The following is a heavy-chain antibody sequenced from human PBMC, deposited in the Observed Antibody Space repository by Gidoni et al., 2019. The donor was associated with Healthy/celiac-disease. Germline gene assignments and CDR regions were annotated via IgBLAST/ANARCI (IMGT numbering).Heavy chain of an antibody. J-gene: IGHJ4*02. D-gene: IGHD1-26*01. CDR1: GGSISSSSYY. CDR3: ARQEGSEWELLSGYFDY. CDR2: IYYSGST. Sequence: QLQLQESGSGLVKPSETLSLTCTVPGGSISSSSYYWGWIRQPPGKGLEWIGSIYYSGSTYYNPSLKSQVTISVDTSKNQFSLKLSSVTAADTAVYYCARQEGSEWELLSGYFDYWGQGTLVTVSS. V-gene: IGHV4-39*01.